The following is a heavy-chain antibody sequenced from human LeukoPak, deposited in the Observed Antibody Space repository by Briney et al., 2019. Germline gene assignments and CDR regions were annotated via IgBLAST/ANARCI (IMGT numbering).Heavy chain of an antibody. CDR3: ARDVYCSDGSCSYILDY. J-gene: IGHJ4*02. Sequence: ASVKVSCKASGYTFTGYYMHWVRQAPGQGLEWMGWINPNSGGTNYAQKFQGRVTMTRDTSISTAYMELSRLRSDDTAVYYCARDVYCSDGSCSYILDYWGQGTLVTVSS. CDR2: INPNSGGT. CDR1: GYTFTGYY. V-gene: IGHV1-2*02. D-gene: IGHD2-15*01.